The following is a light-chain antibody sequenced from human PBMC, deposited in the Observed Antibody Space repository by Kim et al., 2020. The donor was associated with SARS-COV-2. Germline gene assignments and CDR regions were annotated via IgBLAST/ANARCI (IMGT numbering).Light chain of an antibody. CDR1: QSVSSW. CDR3: QHYKSLTWT. V-gene: IGKV1-5*03. CDR2: KAS. Sequence: DIQLTQSPSTLSASVGDTVTITCRASQSVSSWLAWYRQEPGKAPKLLIYKASNLESGVPSRFSGSGSGTEFTLTITSLHPDDFVTYYCQHYKSLTWTFGQGTKVDIK. J-gene: IGKJ1*01.